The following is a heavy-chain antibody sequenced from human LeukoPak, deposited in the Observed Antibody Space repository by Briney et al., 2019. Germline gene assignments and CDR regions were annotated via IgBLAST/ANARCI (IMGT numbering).Heavy chain of an antibody. Sequence: SETLSLTCTVSGGSISSYYWSWIRQPPGKGLEWIGYIYYSGSTNYNPSLKSRVTISVDTSKNQFSLKLSSVTAADTAVYYCARDSSGAGTVGATSGYWGQGTLVTVSS. CDR3: ARDSSGAGTVGATSGY. CDR1: GGSISSYY. J-gene: IGHJ4*02. D-gene: IGHD1-26*01. V-gene: IGHV4-59*12. CDR2: IYYSGST.